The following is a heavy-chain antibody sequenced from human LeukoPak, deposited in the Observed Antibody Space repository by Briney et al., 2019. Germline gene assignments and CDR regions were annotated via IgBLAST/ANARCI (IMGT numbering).Heavy chain of an antibody. CDR1: GDSVSSNSAA. Sequence: SQTLSLTCAISGDSVSSNSAAWNWIRQSPSRGLEWLGRTYYRSKRYNDYAVSVKSRITINPDTSKNQFSLQLNSVTPEDTAVYYCARDKRGYSGYDSGAYFDYWGQGTLVTVSS. D-gene: IGHD5-12*01. V-gene: IGHV6-1*01. J-gene: IGHJ4*02. CDR2: TYYRSKRYN. CDR3: ARDKRGYSGYDSGAYFDY.